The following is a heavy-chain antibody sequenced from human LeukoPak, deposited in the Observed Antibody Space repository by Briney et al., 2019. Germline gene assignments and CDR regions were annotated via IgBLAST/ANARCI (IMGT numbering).Heavy chain of an antibody. D-gene: IGHD3-3*01. CDR1: GYSISSGYY. Sequence: SDTLSLTCSVSGYSISSGYYWGWIRQAPGKGLEWIGSIFHRGRTHYNPSLKSRVTLSIDPSKNQFSLKQTSVTAADTAVYYCTRVRYYDFWSGYYYFDYWGQGSLVTVSS. CDR3: TRVRYYDFWSGYYYFDY. J-gene: IGHJ4*02. CDR2: IFHRGRT. V-gene: IGHV4-38-2*02.